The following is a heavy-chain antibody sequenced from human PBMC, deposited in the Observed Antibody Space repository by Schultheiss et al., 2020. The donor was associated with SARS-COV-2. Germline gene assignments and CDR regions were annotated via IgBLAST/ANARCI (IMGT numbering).Heavy chain of an antibody. CDR1: GGSISSYY. CDR3: ARATYDSSGSFDY. Sequence: SETLSLTCTVSGGSISSYYWSWIRQPPGKGLEWIGSIYYSGSTYYNPSLKSRVTISVDTSKNKFSLKLSSVTAADTAVYYCARATYDSSGSFDYWGQGTLVTVSS. J-gene: IGHJ4*02. CDR2: IYYSGST. D-gene: IGHD3-22*01. V-gene: IGHV4-59*12.